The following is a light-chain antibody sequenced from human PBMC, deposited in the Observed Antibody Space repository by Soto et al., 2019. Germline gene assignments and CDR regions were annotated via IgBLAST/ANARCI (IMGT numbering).Light chain of an antibody. Sequence: QSVLTQPRSVSGSPGQSVTISFTGTSSDVGGYNYVSWYQQHPGKAPKLMIYDVSKRPSGVPDRFSGSKSGNTASLTISGLQAEDEADYYCCSYAGSYSYVFVTGTKLTVL. CDR1: SSDVGGYNY. J-gene: IGLJ1*01. CDR2: DVS. V-gene: IGLV2-11*01. CDR3: CSYAGSYSYV.